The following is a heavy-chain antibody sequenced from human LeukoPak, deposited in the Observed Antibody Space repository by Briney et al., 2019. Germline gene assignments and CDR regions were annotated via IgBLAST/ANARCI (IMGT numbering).Heavy chain of an antibody. CDR3: ARADYYYDSSGYYVGGGWFDP. V-gene: IGHV4-30-2*01. D-gene: IGHD3-22*01. Sequence: PSQTLSLTCAVSGGSISSGGYSWSWIRQPPGKGLEWIGYIYHSGSTYYNPSLKSRVTIPVDRSKNQFSLKLSSVTAADTAVYYCARADYYYDSSGYYVGGGWFDPWGQGTLVTVSS. CDR2: IYHSGST. J-gene: IGHJ5*02. CDR1: GGSISSGGYS.